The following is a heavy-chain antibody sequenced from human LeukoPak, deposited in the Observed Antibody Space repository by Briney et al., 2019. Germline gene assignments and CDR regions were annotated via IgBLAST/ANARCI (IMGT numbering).Heavy chain of an antibody. CDR1: GITFSSYA. Sequence: GGSLRLSCAASGITFSSYAMTWVRLAPGKGLEWVALISGTGGTTYYADSVKGRFTISRDNSKNTLYLQMNSLRAEDTAVYYCAKAKGGGPSCLDYWGQGTLVTVSS. CDR2: ISGTGGTT. CDR3: AKAKGGGPSCLDY. V-gene: IGHV3-23*01. J-gene: IGHJ4*02. D-gene: IGHD3-16*01.